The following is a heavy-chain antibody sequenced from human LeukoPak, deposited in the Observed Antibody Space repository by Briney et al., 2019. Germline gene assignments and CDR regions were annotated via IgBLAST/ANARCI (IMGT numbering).Heavy chain of an antibody. J-gene: IGHJ4*02. CDR2: ISWNSGSI. D-gene: IGHD3-3*01. Sequence: GGSLRLSCAASGFTFDDYAMHWVRQAPGKGLEWVSGISWNSGSIGYADSVKGRFTISRDNAKNSLYLQMNSLRAEDTALYYCAKTKSPDYDFWSGYYDYWGRGTLVTVSS. CDR3: AKTKSPDYDFWSGYYDY. V-gene: IGHV3-9*01. CDR1: GFTFDDYA.